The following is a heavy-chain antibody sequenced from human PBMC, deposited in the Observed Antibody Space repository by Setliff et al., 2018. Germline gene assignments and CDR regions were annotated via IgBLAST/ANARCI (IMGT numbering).Heavy chain of an antibody. J-gene: IGHJ3*02. Sequence: SETLSLTCSVSGGSISRSSYYWTWIRQPPGKGLEWIEEINHRGSTNYSPSLRSRVTMSVDTSKKQLSLKLSSVTAADTAVYYCARHIWGAKMQLPHDVFDIWGQGTMVTVSS. CDR2: INHRGST. CDR3: ARHIWGAKMQLPHDVFDI. V-gene: IGHV4-39*01. D-gene: IGHD2-2*01. CDR1: GGSISRSSYY.